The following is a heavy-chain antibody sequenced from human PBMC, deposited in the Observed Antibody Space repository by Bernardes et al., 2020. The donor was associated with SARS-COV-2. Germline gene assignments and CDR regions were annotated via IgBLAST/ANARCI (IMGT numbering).Heavy chain of an antibody. J-gene: IGHJ6*02. D-gene: IGHD6-6*01. CDR3: AKEGGGRPFYGMDV. Sequence: GGSLRLSCAASGFTFSNYAMSWVRQAPGKGLEWVSAIVGVGGTTYYPDSVKGRFTISRDNFKNTLYLQMDSLRAEDTAVYYCAKEGGGRPFYGMDVWGQGTTVTVSS. V-gene: IGHV3-23*01. CDR1: GFTFSNYA. CDR2: IVGVGGTT.